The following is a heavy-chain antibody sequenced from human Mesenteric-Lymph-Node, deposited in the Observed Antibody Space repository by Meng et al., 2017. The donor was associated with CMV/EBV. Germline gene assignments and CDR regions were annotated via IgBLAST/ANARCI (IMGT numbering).Heavy chain of an antibody. D-gene: IGHD2-2*01. J-gene: IGHJ5*02. CDR3: ARGEIVVVPAAILGWFDP. V-gene: IGHV1-3*01. Sequence: YTFTSYAMHWVRQAPGQRLEWMGWINAGNGDTKYSQKFQGRVTITRDTSASTAYMELSSLRSEDTAVYYCARGEIVVVPAAILGWFDPWGQGTLVTVPS. CDR1: YTFTSYA. CDR2: INAGNGDT.